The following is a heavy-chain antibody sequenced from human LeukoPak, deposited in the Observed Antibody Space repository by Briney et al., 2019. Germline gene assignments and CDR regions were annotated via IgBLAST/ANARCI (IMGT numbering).Heavy chain of an antibody. CDR2: IYHSGST. J-gene: IGHJ4*02. CDR1: GGSISSGGYY. V-gene: IGHV4-30-2*03. D-gene: IGHD5-12*01. CDR3: ARRDIVATIST. Sequence: SQTLSLTCTVSGGSISSGGYYWSWIRQPPGKGLEWIGSIYHSGSTYYNPSLKSRVTISVDTSKNQFSLKLSSVTAADTAVYYCARRDIVATISTWGQGILVTVSS.